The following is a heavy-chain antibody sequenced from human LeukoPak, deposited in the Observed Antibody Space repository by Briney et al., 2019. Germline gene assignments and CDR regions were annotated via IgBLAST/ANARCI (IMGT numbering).Heavy chain of an antibody. V-gene: IGHV4-39*07. CDR1: GGSINGSGYH. J-gene: IGHJ2*01. CDR3: ARGSYFDL. Sequence: SETLSLKCTVAGGSINGSGYHWGWIRQPPGKGLEWIGTIYYRGTTYHKPSLKSRVTISLDTPKNQFSLSLTSMTAADTAVYYCARGSYFDLWGRGTLVTVSS. CDR2: IYYRGTT.